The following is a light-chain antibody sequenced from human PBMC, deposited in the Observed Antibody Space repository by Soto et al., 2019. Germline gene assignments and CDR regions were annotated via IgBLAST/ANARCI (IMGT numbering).Light chain of an antibody. V-gene: IGKV3-20*01. CDR2: GAS. CDR3: QQYGSSPLT. Sequence: EIVLTQSPGTLSVSPGERVTLACRASQSVSSRLFAWYQQKPGQTPRLLIYGASRRATGIPDRFSGSGSGTDYTLTISRVEPEDSAVYYCQQYGSSPLTFGQGTHLQ. J-gene: IGKJ5*01. CDR1: QSVSSRL.